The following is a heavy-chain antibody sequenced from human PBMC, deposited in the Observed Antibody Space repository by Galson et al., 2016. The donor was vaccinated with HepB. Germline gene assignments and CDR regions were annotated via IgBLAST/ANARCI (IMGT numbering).Heavy chain of an antibody. V-gene: IGHV3-33*06. CDR3: AKDQKYFDSSYYYIPGYAFDI. CDR1: GFTFTNYG. Sequence: SLRLSCAASGFTFTNYGMHWVRQTPGKGLEWMAVIWYDGSNKYYADSVKGRFTISRDNSKNTLDLQINSLRAEDTAVYYCAKDQKYFDSSYYYIPGYAFDIWGQGTTVTVSS. D-gene: IGHD3-22*01. CDR2: IWYDGSNK. J-gene: IGHJ3*02.